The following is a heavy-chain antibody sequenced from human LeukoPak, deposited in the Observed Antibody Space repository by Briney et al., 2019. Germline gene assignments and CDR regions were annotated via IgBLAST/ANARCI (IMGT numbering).Heavy chain of an antibody. V-gene: IGHV3-15*01. D-gene: IGHD6-19*01. J-gene: IGHJ4*02. CDR3: TTYVAVAGTRHFDS. Sequence: KPGGSLRLSCAASGFTFSSYNMSWVRQAPGKGLEWIGRIRSKTDGGTTDYAAPVKDRFTISRDDSKNTLFLQINSLKTEDTAVYYCTTYVAVAGTRHFDSWGQGALVTVSS. CDR1: GFTFSSYN. CDR2: IRSKTDGGTT.